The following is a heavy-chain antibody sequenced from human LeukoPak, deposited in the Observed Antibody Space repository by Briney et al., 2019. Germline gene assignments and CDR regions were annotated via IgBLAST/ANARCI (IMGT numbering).Heavy chain of an antibody. CDR1: GGSISSYY. V-gene: IGHV4-59*08. J-gene: IGHJ4*02. D-gene: IGHD3-3*01. CDR3: ARHANYDFWSGYYSYFDY. Sequence: SETLSLTCTVSGGSISSYYWSWIRQPPGKGLEWIGYIYYSGSTNYNPSLKSRVTISVDTSKNQFSLKLSSVTAADTAVCYCARHANYDFWSGYYSYFDYWGQGTLVTVSS. CDR2: IYYSGST.